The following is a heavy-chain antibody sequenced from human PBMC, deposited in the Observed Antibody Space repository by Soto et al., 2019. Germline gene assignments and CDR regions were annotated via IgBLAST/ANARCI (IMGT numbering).Heavy chain of an antibody. CDR3: AKGTYGDYDL. V-gene: IGHV3-23*01. J-gene: IGHJ2*01. CDR1: GFTFSSYS. D-gene: IGHD2-8*01. Sequence: GGSLRLSCAASGFTFSSYSMNWVRQAPGKGLEWVSEISASGTSTYYADSVKGRFTISRDNSKNTLYMEMNSLRAEDTAVYYCAKGTYGDYDLWGRGTLVTVSS. CDR2: ISASGTST.